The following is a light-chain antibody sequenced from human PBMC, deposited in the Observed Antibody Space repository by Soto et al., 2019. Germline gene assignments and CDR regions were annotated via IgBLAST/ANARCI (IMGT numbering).Light chain of an antibody. CDR1: SSDVGSYDL. V-gene: IGLV2-23*02. CDR3: CSFAGSSTYV. CDR2: EVS. Sequence: QSALTQPASVSGSPGQSITISCTGTSSDVGSYDLVSWYQHHPGKAPKLMIYEVSKRPSGVSNRFSGSKSDNTASLTISGLQAEDEADDYCCSFAGSSTYVFGTGTKLTVL. J-gene: IGLJ1*01.